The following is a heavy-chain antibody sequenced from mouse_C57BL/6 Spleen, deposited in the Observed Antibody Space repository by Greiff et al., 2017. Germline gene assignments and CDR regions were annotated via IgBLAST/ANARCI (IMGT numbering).Heavy chain of an antibody. CDR3: ARDLLPDV. Sequence: LQQPGAELVRPGSSVTLSCKASGYTFTSYWVDWVKQRPGQGLEWIGNIYPSDSETHYNQKFKDKATLTVDKSSSTAYMQLSSLTSEDSAVYYCARDLLPDVWGTGTTVTVSS. V-gene: IGHV1-61*01. D-gene: IGHD1-1*01. CDR1: GYTFTSYW. CDR2: IYPSDSET. J-gene: IGHJ1*03.